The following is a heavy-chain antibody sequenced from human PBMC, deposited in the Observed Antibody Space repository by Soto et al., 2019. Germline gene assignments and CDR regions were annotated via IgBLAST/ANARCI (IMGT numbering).Heavy chain of an antibody. J-gene: IGHJ6*02. Sequence: ASVKISCKASGYTFTSYYMHWVRQAPGQGLERMGIINPSGGSTSYAQKFQGRVTMTRDTSTSTVYMELSSLRSEDTWGYYCARVTAAGKDYYYYGMDVWGQGTTVTVSS. V-gene: IGHV1-46*01. CDR1: GYTFTSYY. CDR2: INPSGGST. CDR3: ARVTAAGKDYYYYGMDV. D-gene: IGHD6-13*01.